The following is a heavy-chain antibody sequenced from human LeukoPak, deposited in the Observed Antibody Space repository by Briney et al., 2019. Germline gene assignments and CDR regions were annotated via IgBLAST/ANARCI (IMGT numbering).Heavy chain of an antibody. CDR1: GDSISSYNYY. Sequence: SETLSPTCTVSGDSISSYNYYWGWIRQPPGKGLEWIGNVFHTGSTYYNPSLTSRLSISVDTSREQFSLTLSSVTAADTAVYYCVRRHESRTYSFDKWGRGTLVTVSS. CDR3: VRRHESRTYSFDK. CDR2: VFHTGST. V-gene: IGHV4-39*01. J-gene: IGHJ4*02. D-gene: IGHD3-22*01.